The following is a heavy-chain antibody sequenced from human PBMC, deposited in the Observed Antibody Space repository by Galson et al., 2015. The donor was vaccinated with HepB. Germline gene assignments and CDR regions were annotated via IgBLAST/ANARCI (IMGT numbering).Heavy chain of an antibody. D-gene: IGHD3-22*01. Sequence: GSISSGDYYWSWIRQPPGKGLEWIGYIYYSGSTYYNPSLKSRVTISVDTSKNQFSLKLSSVTAADTAVYYCARCRSGYYYEGVGYFDYWGQGTLVTVSS. CDR1: GSISSGDYY. J-gene: IGHJ4*02. CDR2: IYYSGST. V-gene: IGHV4-30-4*01. CDR3: ARCRSGYYYEGVGYFDY.